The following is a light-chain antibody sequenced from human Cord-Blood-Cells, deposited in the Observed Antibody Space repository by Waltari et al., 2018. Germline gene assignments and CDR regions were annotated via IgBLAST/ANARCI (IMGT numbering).Light chain of an antibody. CDR3: SSYTSSSTVV. CDR2: DVS. CDR1: SSDVGGYHY. Sequence: QSALTQPASVSGSPGKSITISCTGTSSDVGGYHYVSWYQQHPGKAPKLMIYDVSNRPSGVSNRFSGSKSGNTASLTISGLQAEDEADYYCSSYTSSSTVVFGGGTKLTVL. J-gene: IGLJ2*01. V-gene: IGLV2-14*01.